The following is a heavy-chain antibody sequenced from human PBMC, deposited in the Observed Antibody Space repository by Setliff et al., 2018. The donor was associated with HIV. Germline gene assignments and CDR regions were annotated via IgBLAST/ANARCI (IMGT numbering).Heavy chain of an antibody. V-gene: IGHV2-5*02. CDR2: IYWDDDK. J-gene: IGHJ4*02. CDR1: GFSLSTSGVG. D-gene: IGHD2-2*01. Sequence: SGPTLVNPTQTLTLTCTFSGFSLSTSGVGVGWIRQPPGKALEWLALIYWDDDKGYSPSLKNRLTITKDTSRNQVVLTMTNVDPVDTATYFCVHTNIVVVPVVIPSYLDYWGQGTLVTVSS. CDR3: VHTNIVVVPVVIPSYLDY.